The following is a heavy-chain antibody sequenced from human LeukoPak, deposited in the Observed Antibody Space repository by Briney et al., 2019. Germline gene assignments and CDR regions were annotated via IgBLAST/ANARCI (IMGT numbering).Heavy chain of an antibody. CDR2: IKQDGSEK. Sequence: PGGSLRLSCAASEFTISSYWMCWGRQAPGKGLEWVANIKQDGSEKYYVDSVKGRFTISRDNAKNSLYLQMNSLRAEDTAVYYCASARAYCGGDCYLNYFDYWGQGTLVTVSS. CDR1: EFTISSYW. D-gene: IGHD2-21*02. CDR3: ASARAYCGGDCYLNYFDY. J-gene: IGHJ4*02. V-gene: IGHV3-7*01.